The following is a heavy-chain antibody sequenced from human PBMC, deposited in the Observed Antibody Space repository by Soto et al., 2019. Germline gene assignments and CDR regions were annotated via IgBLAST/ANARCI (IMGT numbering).Heavy chain of an antibody. D-gene: IGHD3-22*01. CDR1: GYTFTSYD. CDR3: ARHYYDSSGYQGAFDI. J-gene: IGHJ3*02. V-gene: IGHV1-8*01. Sequence: ASVKVSCKASGYTFTSYDINWARQATGQGLEWMGWMNPNSGNTGYAQKFQGRVTMARNTSISTAYMELSSLRSEDTAVYYCARHYYDSSGYQGAFDIWGQGTMVTVSS. CDR2: MNPNSGNT.